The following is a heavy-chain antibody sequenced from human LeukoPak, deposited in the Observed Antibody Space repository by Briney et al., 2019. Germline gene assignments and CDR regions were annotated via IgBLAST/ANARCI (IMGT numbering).Heavy chain of an antibody. CDR3: ARVRQWQAFDY. J-gene: IGHJ4*02. CDR1: GGSISSYY. V-gene: IGHV4-59*01. D-gene: IGHD6-19*01. Sequence: SETLSLTCTVSGGSISSYYWSWIRQPPGKGLEWIGYIYYSESTNYNPSLKSRVTISVDTSKNQFSLKLSSVTAADTAVYYCARVRQWQAFDYWGQGTLVTVSS. CDR2: IYYSEST.